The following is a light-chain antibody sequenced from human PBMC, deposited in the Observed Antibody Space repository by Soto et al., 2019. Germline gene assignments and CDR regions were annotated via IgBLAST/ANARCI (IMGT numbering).Light chain of an antibody. CDR3: SSYTSSSTIV. V-gene: IGLV2-14*01. J-gene: IGLJ1*01. CDR2: DVS. Sequence: QSALTQPASVSGSPGQSITISCTGTSSDVGGHNSVAWYQHNPGKAPKLMIYDVSNRPSGVSSRFSGSKSGNTASLSISGLQAEDEADYYCSSYTSSSTIVFGTGTKVTVL. CDR1: SSDVGGHNS.